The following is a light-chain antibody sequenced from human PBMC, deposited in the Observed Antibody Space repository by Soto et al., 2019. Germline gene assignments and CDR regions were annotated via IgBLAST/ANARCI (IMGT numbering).Light chain of an antibody. CDR2: DVS. J-gene: IGLJ2*01. CDR1: NSDVGGYNY. CDR3: CSYAGSNTLV. V-gene: IGLV2-11*01. Sequence: QSVLTQPRSVSGSPGQSVTISCTGTNSDVGGYNYVSWYQQHPDKAPKVLIYDVSKRPSGVPDRFSGSKSGNTASLTISGLQADDEADYYCCSYAGSNTLVFGGGTKVTVL.